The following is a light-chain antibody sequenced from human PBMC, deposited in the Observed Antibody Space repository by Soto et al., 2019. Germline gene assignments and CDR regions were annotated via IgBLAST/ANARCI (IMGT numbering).Light chain of an antibody. Sequence: QSALTQSPSASGTPGQRVTISCSGSSSNIGSNTVNWYQQLPGTAPKLLIYSNNQRPSGVPDRFSGSKSGTSASLAISGLQSEDEADYYCAAWDDSLNGSWVFGGGTKLTVL. V-gene: IGLV1-44*01. CDR2: SNN. CDR1: SSNIGSNT. J-gene: IGLJ3*02. CDR3: AAWDDSLNGSWV.